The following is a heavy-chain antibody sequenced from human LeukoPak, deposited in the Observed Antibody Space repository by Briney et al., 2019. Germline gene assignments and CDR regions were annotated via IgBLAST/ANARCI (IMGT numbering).Heavy chain of an antibody. D-gene: IGHD2-15*01. CDR2: INHSGST. Sequence: PSETLSLTCAVYGGSFSGYYWSWIRQPPGKGLEWIGEINHSGSTNYNPSLKSRVTISVDTSKNQFSLKLSSVTAADTAVYYCARGVVGYCSGGSCPQYYFDYWGQGTLVTVSS. J-gene: IGHJ4*02. CDR3: ARGVVGYCSGGSCPQYYFDY. V-gene: IGHV4-34*01. CDR1: GGSFSGYY.